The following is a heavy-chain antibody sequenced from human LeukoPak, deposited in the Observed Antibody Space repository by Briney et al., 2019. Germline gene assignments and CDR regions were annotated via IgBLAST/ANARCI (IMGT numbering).Heavy chain of an antibody. CDR3: ARRAGGYSHPYDY. J-gene: IGHJ4*02. CDR1: GFTFSIYS. CDR2: ISSGSTTI. Sequence: GGSLRLSCAASGFTFSIYSMNWVRQAPGKGLEWVSYISSGSTTIYYADSVKGRFTISRDNSKNTLYLQMNSLRAEDTAVYYCARRAGGYSHPYDYWGQGTLVTVSS. D-gene: IGHD4-23*01. V-gene: IGHV3-48*01.